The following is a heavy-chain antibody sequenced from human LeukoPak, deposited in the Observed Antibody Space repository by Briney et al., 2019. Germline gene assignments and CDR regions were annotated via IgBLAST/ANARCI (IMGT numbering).Heavy chain of an antibody. D-gene: IGHD3-16*01. Sequence: GGSLRLSCAASGFTVSSNYMSWVRQAPGKGLEWVAFIRYDGSNKYYADSVKGRFTISRDNSKNTLYLQMNSLRAEDTAVYYCSGSAYLGLYWGQGTLVTVSS. CDR3: SGSAYLGLY. J-gene: IGHJ4*02. CDR2: IRYDGSNK. CDR1: GFTVSSNY. V-gene: IGHV3-30*02.